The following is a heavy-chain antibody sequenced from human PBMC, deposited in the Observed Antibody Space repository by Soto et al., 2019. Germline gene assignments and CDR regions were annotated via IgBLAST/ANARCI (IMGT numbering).Heavy chain of an antibody. CDR1: GGTFSSYA. J-gene: IGHJ4*02. Sequence: QVQLVQSGAEVRQPASSVKVSCKTSGGTFSSYAISWVRQAPGQGLEWMGGIVPIVDTSTYAQKFQGRVTITADESTSTVYMELISLRSDHTAVYYCVRVVAIPGYPDNWGQGTLATVSS. CDR3: VRVVAIPGYPDN. D-gene: IGHD5-12*01. CDR2: IVPIVDTS. V-gene: IGHV1-69*12.